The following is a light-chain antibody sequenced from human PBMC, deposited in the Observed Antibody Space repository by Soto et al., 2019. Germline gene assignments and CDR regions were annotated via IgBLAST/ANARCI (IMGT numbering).Light chain of an antibody. J-gene: IGKJ1*01. CDR2: DAS. CDR3: QQYNSYWT. Sequence: DIQMTQSPSTLSASVGDRVTITCRASQSISSWLAWYQQKPGKAPKLLFYDASSLESGVPSRFSGSGSGTEFTLNISSLQPDDFATYYCQQYNSYWTFGQGTKVEIK. V-gene: IGKV1-5*01. CDR1: QSISSW.